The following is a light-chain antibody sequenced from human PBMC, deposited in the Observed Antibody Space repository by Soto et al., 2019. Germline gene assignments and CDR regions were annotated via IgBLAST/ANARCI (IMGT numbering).Light chain of an antibody. CDR1: QSLLYSDGKTY. CDR3: MQSVQLPLT. V-gene: IGKV2D-29*01. CDR2: EVS. J-gene: IGKJ4*01. Sequence: DIVMTQTPLSLSVTPGQPASISCKSSQSLLYSDGKTYLSWYLQKPCQPPHLLIYEVSNRFSGVPERFSGSGSGTDFKLRISRVEAEDFGVYYCMQSVQLPLTFGGGTTVEIK.